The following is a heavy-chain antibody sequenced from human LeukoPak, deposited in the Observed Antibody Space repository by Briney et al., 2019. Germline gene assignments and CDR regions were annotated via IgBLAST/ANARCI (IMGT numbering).Heavy chain of an antibody. V-gene: IGHV4-4*07. Sequence: SETLSHTCTVSGGSISSYYWSWIRQPAGKGLEWIGRIYTSGSTNYNPSLKSRVTMSVDTSKNQFSLKLSSVTAADTAVYYCARDLYGSGREWFDPWGQGTLVTVSS. D-gene: IGHD3-10*01. CDR1: GGSISSYY. CDR2: IYTSGST. J-gene: IGHJ5*02. CDR3: ARDLYGSGREWFDP.